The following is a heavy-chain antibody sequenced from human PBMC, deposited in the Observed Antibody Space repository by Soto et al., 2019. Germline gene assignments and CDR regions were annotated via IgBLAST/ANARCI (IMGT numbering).Heavy chain of an antibody. V-gene: IGHV5-51*01. CDR1: GYTFANHW. CDR2: IYPGDSDT. J-gene: IGHJ3*02. Sequence: GESVKISCEGSGYTFANHWIGWVRQMPGKGLEWMGIIYPGDSDTTYSPSFQGQVTISADKSISTAYLQWSSLRSSDTPMYSCASSFDSAILEAFDIWGQGTMVTVSS. D-gene: IGHD1-1*01. CDR3: ASSFDSAILEAFDI.